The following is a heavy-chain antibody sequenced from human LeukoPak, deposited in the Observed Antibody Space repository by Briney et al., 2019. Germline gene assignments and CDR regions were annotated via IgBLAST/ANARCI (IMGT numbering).Heavy chain of an antibody. CDR3: ANSDPDWDWFDP. J-gene: IGHJ5*02. Sequence: GALRLSCAASGFTFISYAMSWVRQAPGKGLEWVSAISGSGGSTYYADSVKGRFTISRDNSKNTLYLQMNSLRAEDTAVYYCANSDPDWDWFDPWGQGTLVTVSS. CDR1: GFTFISYA. D-gene: IGHD3/OR15-3a*01. CDR2: ISGSGGST. V-gene: IGHV3-23*01.